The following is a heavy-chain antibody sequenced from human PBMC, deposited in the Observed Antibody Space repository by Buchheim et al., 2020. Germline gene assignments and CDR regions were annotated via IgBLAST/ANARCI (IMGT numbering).Heavy chain of an antibody. CDR2: ISYDGSNK. J-gene: IGHJ4*02. CDR1: GFTFSSYA. D-gene: IGHD2-2*01. CDR3: ARGGVVPAATNFDY. Sequence: QVQLVESGGGVVQPGRSLRLSCAASGFTFSSYAMHWVRQAPGKGLEWVAVISYDGSNKYYADSVKGRFTISRDNSKNTLYLQMNSLRAEDTAVYYCARGGVVPAATNFDYWGQGTL. V-gene: IGHV3-30-3*01.